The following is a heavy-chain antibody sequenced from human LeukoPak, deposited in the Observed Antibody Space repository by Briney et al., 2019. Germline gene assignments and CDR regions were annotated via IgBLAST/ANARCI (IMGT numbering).Heavy chain of an antibody. V-gene: IGHV3-15*01. J-gene: IGHJ4*02. CDR2: IKSNIDGGTA. CDR1: GFIFNRAW. Sequence: GGSLRLSXAASGFIFNRAWMTWLRQAPGKGLEWVGRIKSNIDGGTADYAAPVKGRFTVSRDDSRNILYLQMNSLKIEDTAVYYCATDWLDYWGQGTLVTVSS. D-gene: IGHD3-22*01. CDR3: ATDWLDY.